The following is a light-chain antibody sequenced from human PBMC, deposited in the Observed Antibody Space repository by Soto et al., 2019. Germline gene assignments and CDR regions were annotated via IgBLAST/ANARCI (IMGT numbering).Light chain of an antibody. CDR3: SSYTSSSPYV. J-gene: IGLJ1*01. V-gene: IGLV2-14*01. Sequence: SALAHPGSGSGSPGHSMPISCPGTRRDVGGYNYVSWYRQYPGKAPKLMIYEVSNRPAGVSNRLSGSKSGNTASLTLSGLQAEDEADYYCSSYTSSSPYVFGTGTKVTVL. CDR1: RRDVGGYNY. CDR2: EVS.